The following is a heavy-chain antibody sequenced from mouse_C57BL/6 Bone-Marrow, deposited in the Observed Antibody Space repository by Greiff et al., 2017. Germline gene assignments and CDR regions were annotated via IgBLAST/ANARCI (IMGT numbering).Heavy chain of an antibody. CDR1: GYAFSSYW. J-gene: IGHJ4*01. V-gene: IGHV1-80*01. Sequence: QVQLQQSGAELVKPGASVKISCKASGYAFSSYWMNWVKQRPGKGLEWIGQIYPGDGDTNYNGKFQGKATLTADKSSSTAYMQLISLTSEASAVYSCARCAITAEVACGAMDYWGQGTSVTVSS. CDR2: IYPGDGDT. CDR3: ARCAITAEVACGAMDY. D-gene: IGHD1-1*01.